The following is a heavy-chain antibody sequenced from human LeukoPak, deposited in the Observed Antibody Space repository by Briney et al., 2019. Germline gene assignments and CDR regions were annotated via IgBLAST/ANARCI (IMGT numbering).Heavy chain of an antibody. J-gene: IGHJ6*03. D-gene: IGHD3-3*01. CDR1: GYSISSGYF. CDR3: ARSNPPYYDFWSGYYCYYYMDV. CDR2: IYHIGST. V-gene: IGHV4-38-2*01. Sequence: SETLSLTCAVSGYSISSGYFWGWIRQPPGKGLEWIGNIYHIGSTYYNPSLKSRVTISVDTSKNQFSLKLSSVTAAGTAVYYCARSNPPYYDFWSGYYCYYYMDVWGKGTTVTVSS.